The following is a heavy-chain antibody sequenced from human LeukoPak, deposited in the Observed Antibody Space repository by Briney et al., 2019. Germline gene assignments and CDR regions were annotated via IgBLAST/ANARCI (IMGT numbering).Heavy chain of an antibody. V-gene: IGHV3-23*01. CDR1: ELHA. J-gene: IGHJ6*02. CDR2: ISRSGGST. Sequence: GGSLRLTCAASELHAMTWVRQGPGKGLEWVSAISRSGGSTYYADSVKGRFTISRDKSNNTLYLQMNSLRPEDTAVYYCAKLGGKTTYRDEYYGMDVWRQGTTVTVS. CDR3: AKLGGKTTYRDEYYGMDV. D-gene: IGHD1-7*01.